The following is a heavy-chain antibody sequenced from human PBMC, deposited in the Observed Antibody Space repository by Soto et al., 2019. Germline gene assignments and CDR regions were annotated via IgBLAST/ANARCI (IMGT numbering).Heavy chain of an antibody. V-gene: IGHV4-39*01. D-gene: IGHD6-6*01. CDR1: GGSVSSCCNS. CDR3: TRGLSSPSATGI. Sequence: QPQLQESGPGLVKPSETLSLTCTVSGGSVSSCCNSWGWVRQPPGKGLEWIGSIHNSGSTSYNPSLKSRVTISVDTPKNQFSLNLTSVTAADPAVYYCTRGLSSPSATGIWGQGTLVTVSS. J-gene: IGHJ4*02. CDR2: IHNSGST.